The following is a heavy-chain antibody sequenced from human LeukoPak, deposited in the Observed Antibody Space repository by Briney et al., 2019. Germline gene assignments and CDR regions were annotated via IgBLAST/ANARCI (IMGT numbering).Heavy chain of an antibody. Sequence: GGSLRLSCAASGFTFSSYAMHWVRQAPGKGLEWVAVISYDGSNKYYADSVKGRFTISRDNPKNTLYLQMNSLRAEDTAVYYCAGSGSGYYGMDVWGQGTTVTVSS. D-gene: IGHD3-10*01. CDR1: GFTFSSYA. V-gene: IGHV3-30-3*01. CDR3: AGSGSGYYGMDV. CDR2: ISYDGSNK. J-gene: IGHJ6*02.